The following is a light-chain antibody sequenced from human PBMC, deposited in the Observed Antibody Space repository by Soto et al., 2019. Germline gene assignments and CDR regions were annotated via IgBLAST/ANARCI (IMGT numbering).Light chain of an antibody. V-gene: IGKV1-5*01. Sequence: DIQMTHSPSTLSASVGDRVTITCRATRSISSWLAWYQQKPGKAPKLLIYDASSLESGVPSRFSGSGSGTEFTLTISSLQPDDFATYYCQQYSSYPYTFGQGTKVDIK. CDR2: DAS. J-gene: IGKJ2*01. CDR3: QQYSSYPYT. CDR1: RSISSW.